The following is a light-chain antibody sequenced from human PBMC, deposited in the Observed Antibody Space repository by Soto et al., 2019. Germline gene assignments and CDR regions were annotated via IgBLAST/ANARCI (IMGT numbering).Light chain of an antibody. CDR3: QHRYSWPPT. V-gene: IGKV3-11*01. J-gene: IGKJ1*01. Sequence: EIVLTQSPATLSLSPGERVTLSCRASQSVGSFLAWYQQKPGQAPRLLIYDASNRAAGLPARFSGSGSETDFTLTISSLEPEDFAVYYCQHRYSWPPTFGQGIKVEIK. CDR2: DAS. CDR1: QSVGSF.